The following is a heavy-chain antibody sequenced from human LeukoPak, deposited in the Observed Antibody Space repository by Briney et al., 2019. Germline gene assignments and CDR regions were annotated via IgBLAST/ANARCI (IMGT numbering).Heavy chain of an antibody. CDR3: ARGLKSYYDSSGYYAFDI. J-gene: IGHJ3*02. V-gene: IGHV1-8*01. D-gene: IGHD3-22*01. Sequence: ASVKVSCKASGYTFTSYDLNWVRQATGQGLEWMGWMNPNSGNTGYAQKFQGRVTMTRNTSISTAYMELSSLRSEDTAVYYCARGLKSYYDSSGYYAFDIWGQGTMVTVSS. CDR1: GYTFTSYD. CDR2: MNPNSGNT.